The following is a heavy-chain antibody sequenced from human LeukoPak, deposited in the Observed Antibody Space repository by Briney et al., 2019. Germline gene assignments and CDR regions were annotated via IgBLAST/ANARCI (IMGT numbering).Heavy chain of an antibody. Sequence: ASVTVSCTASGYTFTGYYMHWVRQAPGQGLEWMGRINPNSGGTNYAQKFQGRVTMTRDTSISTAHMELSRLRSDDTAAYYCARDLRGEKDDYWGQGTLVTVSS. CDR2: INPNSGGT. CDR3: ARDLRGEKDDY. D-gene: IGHD3-10*01. CDR1: GYTFTGYY. J-gene: IGHJ4*02. V-gene: IGHV1-2*06.